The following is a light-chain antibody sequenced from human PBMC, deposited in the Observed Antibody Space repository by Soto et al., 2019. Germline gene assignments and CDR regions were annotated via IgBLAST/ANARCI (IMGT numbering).Light chain of an antibody. Sequence: QSVLTQPASVSGSPGQSITISCTGTTSDVGSYNLVSWYQQHPGKAPKLIIYEVSERPSGVSTRFSGSKPGNMASLTISGLQAEDEAEYYCCSYATPRQFGGGTKATVL. CDR3: CSYATPRQ. J-gene: IGLJ2*01. CDR1: TSDVGSYNL. CDR2: EVS. V-gene: IGLV2-23*02.